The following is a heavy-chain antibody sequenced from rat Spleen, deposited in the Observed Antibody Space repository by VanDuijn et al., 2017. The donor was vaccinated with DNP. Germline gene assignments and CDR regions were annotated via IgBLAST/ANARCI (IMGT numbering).Heavy chain of an antibody. Sequence: EVQLVESGGGLVQPGTSMRLSCAASGFTFSDYAMAWVLQAPTRGLEWVASISYDGLTTYYRDSVKGRFTISKDYAKSTLYLQMDSLRSEDAATYYCARKNAMDAWGQGTSVTVSS. CDR2: ISYDGLTT. V-gene: IGHV5-25*01. CDR1: GFTFSDYA. CDR3: ARKNAMDA. J-gene: IGHJ4*01.